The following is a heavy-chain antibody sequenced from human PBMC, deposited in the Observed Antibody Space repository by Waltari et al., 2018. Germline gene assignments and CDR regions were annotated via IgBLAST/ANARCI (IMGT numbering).Heavy chain of an antibody. CDR2: IIPIFGTA. D-gene: IGHD3-10*01. CDR1: GGTFSSYA. J-gene: IGHJ6*02. V-gene: IGHV1-69*01. Sequence: QVQLVQSGAEVKKPGSSVKVSCKASGGTFSSYAISWVRQAPGQGLEWMGGIIPIFGTANYAQKFQGRVTITADESTSTAYMELSSLRSEDTAVYYCASDTYYYGSGSYYRPYYYGMDVWGQGTTVIVSS. CDR3: ASDTYYYGSGSYYRPYYYGMDV.